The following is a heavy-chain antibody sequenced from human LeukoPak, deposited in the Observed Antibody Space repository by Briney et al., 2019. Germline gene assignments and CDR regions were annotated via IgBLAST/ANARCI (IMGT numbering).Heavy chain of an antibody. J-gene: IGHJ6*03. CDR2: INHSGST. D-gene: IGHD2-15*01. V-gene: IGHV4-34*01. Sequence: PSETLSLTCAVYGGSFSGYYWSWIRQPPGKGLEWIGEINHSGSTNYNPSLKSRVTISVDTSKNQFSLKLSSVTAADTAVYYCARGRHRSGGSCYYYYYYMDVWGKGTTVTVSS. CDR1: GGSFSGYY. CDR3: ARGRHRSGGSCYYYYYYMDV.